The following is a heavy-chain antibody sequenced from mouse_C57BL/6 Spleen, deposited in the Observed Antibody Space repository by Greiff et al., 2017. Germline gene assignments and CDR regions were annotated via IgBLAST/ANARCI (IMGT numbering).Heavy chain of an antibody. V-gene: IGHV5-16*01. CDR3: ARDRNYYGSSYNYAMDY. CDR1: GFTFSDYY. Sequence: EVQVVESEGGLVQPGSSMKLSCTASGFTFSDYYMAWVRQVPEKGLEWVANINYDGSSTYYLDSLKSRFIISRDNAKNILYLQMSSLKSEDTATYYCARDRNYYGSSYNYAMDYWGQGTSVTVSS. CDR2: INYDGSST. J-gene: IGHJ4*01. D-gene: IGHD1-1*01.